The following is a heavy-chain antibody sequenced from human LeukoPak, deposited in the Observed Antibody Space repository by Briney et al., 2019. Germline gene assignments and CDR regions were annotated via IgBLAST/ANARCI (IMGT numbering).Heavy chain of an antibody. V-gene: IGHV4-4*07. CDR2: IYTSGST. CDR3: ARDLWDMRFGERTNWYFDL. CDR1: GGSISSYY. D-gene: IGHD3-10*01. Sequence: SETLSLTCAVSGGSISSYYWSWIRQPPGKGLEWIGRIYTSGSTNYNPSLKSRVTMSVDTSKNQFSLKLSSVTAADTAVYYCARDLWDMRFGERTNWYFDLWGRGTLVTVSS. J-gene: IGHJ2*01.